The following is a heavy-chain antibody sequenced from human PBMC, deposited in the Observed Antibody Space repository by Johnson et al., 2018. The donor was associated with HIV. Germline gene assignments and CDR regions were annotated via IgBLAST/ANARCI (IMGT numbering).Heavy chain of an antibody. Sequence: VQLVESGGGVVQPGRSLRLSCAASGFTFSSYGMHWVRQAPGKGLEWVSGINWNGGSTGYADSVKGRFTISRDNAKNSLYLQMNSLRAEDTALYYCARVGDRAMIVGGTDAFDIWGQGTMVTVSS. J-gene: IGHJ3*02. D-gene: IGHD3-22*01. CDR3: ARVGDRAMIVGGTDAFDI. V-gene: IGHV3-20*04. CDR2: INWNGGST. CDR1: GFTFSSYG.